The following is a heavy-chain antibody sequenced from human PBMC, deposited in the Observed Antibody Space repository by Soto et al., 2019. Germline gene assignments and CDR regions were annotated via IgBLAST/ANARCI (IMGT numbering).Heavy chain of an antibody. J-gene: IGHJ4*02. CDR3: VKDHGPYHLNFEF. D-gene: IGHD2-2*01. CDR2: INPSSGGT. V-gene: IGHV1-2*02. Sequence: GASVKVSCKVSRDTSPGHYIHWVRQAPGKGLEWMGWINPSSGGTDVAQNFQGRVTLTRATSITTAYMELSGLTSADTAIYYCVKDHGPYHLNFEFWGRGTLVTVSS. CDR1: RDTSPGHY.